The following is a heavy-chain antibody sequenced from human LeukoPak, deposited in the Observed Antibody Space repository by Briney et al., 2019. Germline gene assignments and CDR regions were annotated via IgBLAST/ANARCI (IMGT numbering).Heavy chain of an antibody. J-gene: IGHJ4*02. Sequence: PGKSLRLSCAASGFTFSSYGMHWVRQAPGKGLEWVAVTWYDGRNTYYAASVKGRFTISRDNAKNSLYLQMNSLRAEDTAMYYCAREGWHLVVATGNQYYYEHWGQGTLVTVSS. V-gene: IGHV3-33*01. CDR1: GFTFSSYG. CDR3: AREGWHLVVATGNQYYYEH. D-gene: IGHD2-21*02. CDR2: TWYDGRNT.